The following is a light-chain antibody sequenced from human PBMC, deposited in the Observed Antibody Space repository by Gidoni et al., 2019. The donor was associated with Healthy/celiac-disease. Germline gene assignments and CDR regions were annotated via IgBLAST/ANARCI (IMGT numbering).Light chain of an antibody. CDR3: QQYGSSLSWT. J-gene: IGKJ1*01. CDR1: QSVSSSY. CDR2: GAS. V-gene: IGKV3-20*01. Sequence: ETASTQSPATLSLSPEERATLPCRASQSVSSSYLAWYQKKPGQAPRLLIYGASSRATGIPDRFSGSGSGTDFTLTISRLEPEDFAVYYCQQYGSSLSWTFGQXTKVEIK.